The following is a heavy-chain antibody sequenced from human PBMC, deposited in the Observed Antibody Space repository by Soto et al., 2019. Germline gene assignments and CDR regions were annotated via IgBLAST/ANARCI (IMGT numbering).Heavy chain of an antibody. J-gene: IGHJ6*02. CDR1: GFTFDDYA. Sequence: EVQLVESGGGLVQPGRSLRLSCAASGFTFDDYAMHWVRQAPGKGLEWVSGISWNSGSIGYADSVKGRFTISRDNAKNSLYLQMNSLRAEDTALYYCAKDMSQRPAPIYYYYGMDVWGQGTTVTVSS. CDR2: ISWNSGSI. CDR3: AKDMSQRPAPIYYYYGMDV. V-gene: IGHV3-9*01. D-gene: IGHD6-25*01.